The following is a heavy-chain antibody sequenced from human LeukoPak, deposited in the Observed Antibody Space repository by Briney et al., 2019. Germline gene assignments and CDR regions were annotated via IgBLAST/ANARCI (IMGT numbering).Heavy chain of an antibody. CDR2: IYYSGST. CDR1: GGSISSYY. J-gene: IGHJ3*02. Sequence: SETLSLTCTVSGGSISSYYWGWIRQPPGKGLEWIGSIYYSGSTYYNPSLKSRVTISVDTSKNQFSLKLSSVTAADTAVYYCARRSDYDILTGYYLSGAFDIWGQGTMVTVSS. CDR3: ARRSDYDILTGYYLSGAFDI. D-gene: IGHD3-9*01. V-gene: IGHV4-39*01.